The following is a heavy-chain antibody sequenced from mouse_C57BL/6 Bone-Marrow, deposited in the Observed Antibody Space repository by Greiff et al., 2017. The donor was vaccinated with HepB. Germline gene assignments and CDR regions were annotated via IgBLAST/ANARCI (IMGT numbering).Heavy chain of an antibody. CDR1: GYAFTNYL. CDR2: INTGSGGT. CDR3: AIRGYFDY. V-gene: IGHV1-54*01. J-gene: IGHJ2*01. Sequence: QVQLQQSGAELVRPGTSVKVSCKASGYAFTNYLIEWVKQRPGQGLEWIGVINTGSGGTNYNEKFKGKATLTADKSSSTAYMQLSSLTSEDSAVYFCAIRGYFDYWGQGTTLTVSS.